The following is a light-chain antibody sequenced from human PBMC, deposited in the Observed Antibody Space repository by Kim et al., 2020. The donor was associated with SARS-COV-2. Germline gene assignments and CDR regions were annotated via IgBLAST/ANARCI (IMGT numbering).Light chain of an antibody. J-gene: IGKJ2*01. V-gene: IGKV3-15*01. CDR3: QQYNRWPPYI. CDR2: GAS. Sequence: CPGERATLSGRASQSVGSNVAWYQQRPGQAPRLLIYGASTRATGVPARFSGSGSGTEFTLTISSPQSEDFAVYYCQQYNRWPPYIFGQGTKLEI. CDR1: QSVGSN.